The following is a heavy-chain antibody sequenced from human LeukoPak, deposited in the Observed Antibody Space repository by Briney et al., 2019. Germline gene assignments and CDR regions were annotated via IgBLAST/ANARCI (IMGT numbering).Heavy chain of an antibody. Sequence: GGSLRLSCAASGFTFSSYGMHWVRQAPGKGLEWVAVISYDGSNKYYADSVKGRFTISRDNSKNTLYLQMNSLRAEDTAVYYCAKDPKGELTMVRGVIIPHFDYWGQGTLVTVSS. J-gene: IGHJ4*02. CDR2: ISYDGSNK. CDR1: GFTFSSYG. CDR3: AKDPKGELTMVRGVIIPHFDY. V-gene: IGHV3-30*18. D-gene: IGHD3-10*01.